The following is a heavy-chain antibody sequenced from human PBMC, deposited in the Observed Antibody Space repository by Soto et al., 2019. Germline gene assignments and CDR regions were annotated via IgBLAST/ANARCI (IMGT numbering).Heavy chain of an antibody. CDR1: GFTFSSYA. D-gene: IGHD3-3*01. V-gene: IGHV3-23*01. J-gene: IGHJ5*02. Sequence: LRLSCAASGFTFSSYAMSWVRQAPGKGLEWVSAISGSGGSTCYADSVKGRFTISRDNSKNTLYLQMNSLKAEDTAVYYCASAGRTIFHWFDPWGQGTLVTVSS. CDR2: ISGSGGST. CDR3: ASAGRTIFHWFDP.